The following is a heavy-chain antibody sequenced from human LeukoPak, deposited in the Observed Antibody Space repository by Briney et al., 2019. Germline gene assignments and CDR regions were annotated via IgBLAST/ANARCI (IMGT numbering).Heavy chain of an antibody. J-gene: IGHJ4*02. V-gene: IGHV3-30*03. CDR2: ISYDGSNK. CDR3: ARWTVAGHY. Sequence: GGSLRLSCAASGFTFSSYSMNWVRQAPGKGLEWVAVISYDGSNKYYADSVKGRFTISRDNSKNTLYLQMNSLRAEDTAVYYCARWTVAGHYWGQGTLVTVSS. D-gene: IGHD4-17*01. CDR1: GFTFSSYS.